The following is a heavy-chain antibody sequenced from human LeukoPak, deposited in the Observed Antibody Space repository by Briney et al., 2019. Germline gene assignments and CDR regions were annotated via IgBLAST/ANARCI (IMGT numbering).Heavy chain of an antibody. CDR1: GYSFTSYW. J-gene: IGHJ4*02. D-gene: IGHD3-10*01. V-gene: IGHV5-51*01. Sequence: GESLEISCKGSGYSFTSYWIAWVRQMPGKGLEWMGVIYPGDSDTTYSPSFQGQVTISADKSISTAYLQWSSLRASDTAMYYCARQWGRGSGSYLAYWGQGTLVTVSS. CDR2: IYPGDSDT. CDR3: ARQWGRGSGSYLAY.